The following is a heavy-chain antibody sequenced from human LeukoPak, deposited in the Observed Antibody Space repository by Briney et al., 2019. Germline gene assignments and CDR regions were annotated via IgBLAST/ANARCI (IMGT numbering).Heavy chain of an antibody. J-gene: IGHJ6*03. Sequence: GGSLRLSCAASGFTVSSNYMSWVRQAPGKGLEWVSVIYSGGSTYYADSVKGRFTISRDNSKSTLYIQMNSLRAEDTAVYYCARDVLWFGEGPDYYYYIDVWGKGTTVTVSS. V-gene: IGHV3-53*01. CDR2: IYSGGST. CDR1: GFTVSSNY. CDR3: ARDVLWFGEGPDYYYYIDV. D-gene: IGHD3-10*01.